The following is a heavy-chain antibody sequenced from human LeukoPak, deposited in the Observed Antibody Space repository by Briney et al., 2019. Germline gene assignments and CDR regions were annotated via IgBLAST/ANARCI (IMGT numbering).Heavy chain of an antibody. V-gene: IGHV3-30*03. D-gene: IGHD3-9*01. CDR3: ATLHYYDILTHYFDY. Sequence: GGSLRLSCAASGFTFSSYGMHWVRQAPGKGLEWVAVISYDGSNKYYADSVKGRFTISRDNSKNTLYLQMNSLRAEDTAVYYCATLHYYDILTHYFDYWGQGTLVTVSS. J-gene: IGHJ4*02. CDR1: GFTFSSYG. CDR2: ISYDGSNK.